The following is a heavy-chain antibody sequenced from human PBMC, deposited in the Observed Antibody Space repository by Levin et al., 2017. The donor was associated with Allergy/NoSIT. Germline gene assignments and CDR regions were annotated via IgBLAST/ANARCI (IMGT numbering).Heavy chain of an antibody. CDR1: GFTFSSSG. D-gene: IGHD3-22*01. CDR2: ISYDGSNK. J-gene: IGHJ4*02. V-gene: IGHV3-30*18. CDR3: ANTYYYDSSGYHDY. Sequence: LSLTCAASGFTFSSSGMHWVRQAPGKGLEWVAVISYDGSNKYYADSVKGRFTISRDNSKNTLYLQMNSLRAEDTAVYYCANTYYYDSSGYHDYWGQGTLVTVSS.